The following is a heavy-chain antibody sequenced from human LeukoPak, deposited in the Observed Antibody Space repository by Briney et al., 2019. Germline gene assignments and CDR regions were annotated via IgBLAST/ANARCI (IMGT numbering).Heavy chain of an antibody. V-gene: IGHV4-31*03. CDR2: IYYSGST. D-gene: IGHD3-3*01. J-gene: IGHJ3*02. CDR1: GGSISSGGYY. CDR3: ARTPRFCSGCEGVFDI. Sequence: SQTLSLTCTVSGGSISSGGYYWSWIRQHPGKGLECIGYIYYSGSTYYNPSLKSRVTISIDTSKNQFSLKLSSVTAADTAGYYCARTPRFCSGCEGVFDIWGQGTMVTVSS.